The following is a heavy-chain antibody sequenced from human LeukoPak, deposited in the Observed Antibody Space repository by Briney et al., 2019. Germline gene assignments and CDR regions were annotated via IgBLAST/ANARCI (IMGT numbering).Heavy chain of an antibody. J-gene: IGHJ4*02. Sequence: ASVKVSCKASGYTFTSYGISWVRQAPGQGLEWMGWTSAHNDDTNYAATLQGRLTMTTDISTSTAYMELTSLRSDDTAVYYCARDWDSRNDYFDPWGQGTLVIVSS. D-gene: IGHD1-1*01. CDR2: TSAHNDDT. V-gene: IGHV1-18*01. CDR3: ARDWDSRNDYFDP. CDR1: GYTFTSYG.